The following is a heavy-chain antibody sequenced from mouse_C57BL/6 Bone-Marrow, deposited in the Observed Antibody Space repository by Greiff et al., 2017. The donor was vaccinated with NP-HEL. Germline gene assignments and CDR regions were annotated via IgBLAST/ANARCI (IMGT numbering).Heavy chain of an antibody. CDR1: GFTFSSYA. D-gene: IGHD1-1*01. CDR2: ISDGGSYT. CDR3: AREKVYYCGSSYEDYAMDY. J-gene: IGHJ4*01. Sequence: EVQLVESGGGLVKPGGSLKLSCAASGFTFSSYAMSWVRQTPEKRLEWVATISDGGSYTYYPDNVKGRFTISRDNAKNNLYLQMSHLKSEDTAMYYCAREKVYYCGSSYEDYAMDYWGQGTSVTVSS. V-gene: IGHV5-4*01.